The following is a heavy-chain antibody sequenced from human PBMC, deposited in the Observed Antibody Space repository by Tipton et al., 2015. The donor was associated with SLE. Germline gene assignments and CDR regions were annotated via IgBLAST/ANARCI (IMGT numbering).Heavy chain of an antibody. CDR2: IWYDGSNI. CDR1: GFTFSSYA. CDR3: ARGSYYYYYMDV. V-gene: IGHV3-33*01. D-gene: IGHD6-19*01. J-gene: IGHJ6*03. Sequence: SGFTFSSYAMHWVRQAPGKGLEWVAVIWYDGSNISYADSVKGRFTISRDNSKNTLFLQMNSLRAEDTAVYYCARGSYYYYYMDVWGIGTTVTVSS.